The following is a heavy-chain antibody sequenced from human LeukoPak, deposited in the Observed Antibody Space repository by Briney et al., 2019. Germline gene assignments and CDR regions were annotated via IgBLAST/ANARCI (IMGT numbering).Heavy chain of an antibody. CDR2: ISSSGSII. J-gene: IGHJ4*02. CDR1: GFTFSDYY. V-gene: IGHV3-11*01. D-gene: IGHD1-26*01. CDR3: ARDRYSGSYPLDY. Sequence: GGSLRLSCAASGFTFSDYYMTWIRQAPGKGLEWVSYISSSGSIIYYADSVKGRFTISRDNAKNSLFLQVNSLGAEDTAVYYCARDRYSGSYPLDYWGQGTLVTVSS.